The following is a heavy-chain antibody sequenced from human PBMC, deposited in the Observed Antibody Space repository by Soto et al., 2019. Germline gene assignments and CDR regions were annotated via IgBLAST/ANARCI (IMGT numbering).Heavy chain of an antibody. Sequence: PGGSLRLSCSASGFTFSIYAMHWVRQAPGKGLEYVSSISTNGGSTDYADSVKGRFTISRDNSKNTVYLQMSSLRVEDTAVYYCAKDLPYYYDSSGYYPHDAFDIWGQGTMVTVSS. CDR1: GFTFSIYA. D-gene: IGHD3-22*01. J-gene: IGHJ3*02. V-gene: IGHV3-64D*06. CDR2: ISTNGGST. CDR3: AKDLPYYYDSSGYYPHDAFDI.